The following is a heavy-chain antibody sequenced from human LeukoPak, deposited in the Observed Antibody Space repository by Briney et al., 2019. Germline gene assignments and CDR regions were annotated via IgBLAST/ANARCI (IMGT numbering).Heavy chain of an antibody. CDR2: IYYSGST. CDR3: ASSLTSSGWYYFDY. V-gene: IGHV4-59*01. CDR1: GGSISSYQ. Sequence: SETLSLTCTVSGGSISSYQWSWIRQPPGMGLEWIGYIYYSGSTNYNPSLKSRVTIPVDTSKNQFSLELSSVTAADTAVYYCASSLTSSGWYYFDYWGQGTLVTVSS. D-gene: IGHD6-19*01. J-gene: IGHJ4*02.